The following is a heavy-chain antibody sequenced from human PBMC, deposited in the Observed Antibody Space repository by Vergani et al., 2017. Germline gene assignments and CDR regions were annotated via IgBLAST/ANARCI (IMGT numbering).Heavy chain of an antibody. D-gene: IGHD3-3*01. V-gene: IGHV4-39*07. J-gene: IGHJ5*02. Sequence: QLQLQESGPGLVKPSETLSLTCTVSGGSISSSSYYWGWIRQPPGKGLEWIGSIYYSGSTYYNPSLKSRATISVDTSKNQLSLKLSSVTAADTAVYYCASKGGEDYDFWSGYYGDNWFDPWGQGTLVTVSS. CDR1: GGSISSSSYY. CDR3: ASKGGEDYDFWSGYYGDNWFDP. CDR2: IYYSGST.